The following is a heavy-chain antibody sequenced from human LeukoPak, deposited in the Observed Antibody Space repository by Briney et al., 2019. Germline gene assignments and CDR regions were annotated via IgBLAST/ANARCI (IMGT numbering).Heavy chain of an antibody. CDR3: AKDWGFRGGYDSDQYFDY. V-gene: IGHV3-33*06. J-gene: IGHJ4*02. CDR2: IWYDGSNK. D-gene: IGHD5-12*01. Sequence: GGSLRLSCAASGFTFSSYEMNWVRQAPGKGLEWVAVIWYDGSNKYYADSVKGRFTISRDNSKNTLYLQMNSLRAEDTAVYYCAKDWGFRGGYDSDQYFDYWGQGTLVTVSS. CDR1: GFTFSSYE.